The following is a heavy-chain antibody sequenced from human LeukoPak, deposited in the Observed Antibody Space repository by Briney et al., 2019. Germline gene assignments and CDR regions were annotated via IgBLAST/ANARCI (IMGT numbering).Heavy chain of an antibody. D-gene: IGHD3-10*01. CDR2: IGSDGKT. CDR3: AKDRGFGEYFPFFY. J-gene: IGHJ4*02. Sequence: GGSLRLSCEASGFPFSSYAMTWVRQAPGKGLEWVSSIGSDGKTHYSESVKGRFVISRDNFGGMVFLQLNSLRVEDTAVYYCAKDRGFGEYFPFFYWGQGTLVTVSS. CDR1: GFPFSSYA. V-gene: IGHV3-23*01.